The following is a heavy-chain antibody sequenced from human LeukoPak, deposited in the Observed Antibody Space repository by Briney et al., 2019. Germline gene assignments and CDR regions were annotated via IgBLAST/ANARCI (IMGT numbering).Heavy chain of an antibody. V-gene: IGHV1-69*04. D-gene: IGHD6-6*01. CDR3: ARGIAARPFWSYGMDV. J-gene: IGHJ6*02. CDR2: IIPILGIA. CDR1: DYTFTSYG. Sequence: SVKVSCKGSDYTFTSYGISWVRQAPGQGLEWMGRIIPILGIANYAQKFQGRVTITADKSTSTAYMELSSLRSEDTAVYYCARGIAARPFWSYGMDVWGQGTTVTVSS.